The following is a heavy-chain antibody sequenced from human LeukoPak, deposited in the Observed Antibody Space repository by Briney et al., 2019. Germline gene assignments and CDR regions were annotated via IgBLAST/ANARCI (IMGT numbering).Heavy chain of an antibody. D-gene: IGHD1-7*01. CDR1: GYTFGTYW. Sequence: GESLKISCQLSGYTFGTYWIGWVRQMPGKGLEWMGIIHLRDSLTYYSPSWQGQVIISDDKSISTAYLQWNSLTASDSGIYYCASARDGNFYWDCWAQGTLVTVAS. CDR2: IHLRDSLT. CDR3: ASARDGNFYWDC. J-gene: IGHJ1*01. V-gene: IGHV5-51*01.